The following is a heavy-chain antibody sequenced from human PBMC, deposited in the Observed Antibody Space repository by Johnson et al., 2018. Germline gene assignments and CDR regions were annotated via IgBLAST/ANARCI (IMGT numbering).Heavy chain of an antibody. J-gene: IGHJ5*02. V-gene: IGHV3-7*01. CDR3: SRMGVHVSAATNWFDP. CDR2: VNQDESEK. Sequence: VQLVESGGGLVQPGGSLRLSCAASGFTFSNSWMDWVRQAPGKGLEWVANVNQDESEKYYVDAVKGRFTIARDNAKNSVYLQLNRLRAEDTALYSCSRMGVHVSAATNWFDPWGQGTLVIVSS. CDR1: GFTFSNSW. D-gene: IGHD2-15*01.